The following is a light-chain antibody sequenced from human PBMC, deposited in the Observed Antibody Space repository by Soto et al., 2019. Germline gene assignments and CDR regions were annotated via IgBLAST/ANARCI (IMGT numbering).Light chain of an antibody. J-gene: IGKJ4*01. Sequence: DIQMTQSPSTLSASVGDRVTITCRASQSISTWLAWYQQKPGKAPKLLIYKASSLEGGVPSRFSGGGSGTEFNLTVSSLRPDDFATYYCQQYKTYPLTFGGGTTVEIK. CDR1: QSISTW. V-gene: IGKV1-5*03. CDR2: KAS. CDR3: QQYKTYPLT.